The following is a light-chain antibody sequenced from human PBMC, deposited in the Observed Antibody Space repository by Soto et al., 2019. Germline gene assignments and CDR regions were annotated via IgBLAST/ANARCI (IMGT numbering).Light chain of an antibody. CDR2: DAS. V-gene: IGKV1-5*01. Sequence: DIQMTQCPSTLSASVGDRVNITCRASQSISSWLAWYQQKPGKAPKLLIYDASSLESGVPSRFSGSGSGTEFTLTISSLQPDDFATYYCQQYNSYSRTFGQGTKVDIK. CDR3: QQYNSYSRT. J-gene: IGKJ1*01. CDR1: QSISSW.